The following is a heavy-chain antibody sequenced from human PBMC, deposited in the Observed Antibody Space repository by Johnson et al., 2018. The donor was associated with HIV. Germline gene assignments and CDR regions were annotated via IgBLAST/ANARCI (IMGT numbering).Heavy chain of an antibody. D-gene: IGHD6-13*01. CDR3: ARARDRSSSRDAFDI. CDR2: ISYDGSNK. Sequence: QVQLVESGGGVVQPGGSLRLSCAASGFTFSNYAMHWVRQAPGKGLEWVAVISYDGSNKYYADSVKGRFTISRDNSKNTLYLQMNSLRAEDTAVYYCARARDRSSSRDAFDIWGQGTMVTVSS. CDR1: GFTFSNYA. J-gene: IGHJ3*02. V-gene: IGHV3-30-3*01.